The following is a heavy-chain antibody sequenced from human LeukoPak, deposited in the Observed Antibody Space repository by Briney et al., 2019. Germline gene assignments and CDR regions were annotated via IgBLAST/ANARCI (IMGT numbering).Heavy chain of an antibody. Sequence: GGSLRLSCAASGFTFSDYYMSWIRQDPGKGLEWVSYISSSSSYTNYADSVKGRFTISRDNAKNSLYLQMNSLRAEDTAVYYCAREVKAVPGDESFDYWGQGTLVTVSS. V-gene: IGHV3-11*05. D-gene: IGHD6-19*01. J-gene: IGHJ4*02. CDR2: ISSSSSYT. CDR1: GFTFSDYY. CDR3: AREVKAVPGDESFDY.